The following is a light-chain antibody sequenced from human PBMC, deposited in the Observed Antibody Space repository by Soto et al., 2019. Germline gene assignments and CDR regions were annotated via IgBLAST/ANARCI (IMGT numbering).Light chain of an antibody. Sequence: QSALTQPVSVSGSPGQSITISCTGTSSDIGSYNYVSWYQQHPGRAPQLILYDVSYRPSGVSNRFSGSKSGNTASLTISGLQAEDEADYYCSSCTSSSTIFGGGTQLTVL. CDR2: DVS. CDR1: SSDIGSYNY. CDR3: SSCTSSSTI. V-gene: IGLV2-14*03. J-gene: IGLJ2*01.